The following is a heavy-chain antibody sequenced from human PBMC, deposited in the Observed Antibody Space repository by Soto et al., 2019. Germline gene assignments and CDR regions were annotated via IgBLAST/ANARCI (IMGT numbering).Heavy chain of an antibody. CDR3: ARQVLNNYYYYGMDV. CDR2: IYPGDSDT. CDR1: GSSFTNYW. V-gene: IGHV5-51*01. Sequence: GESLKISCKDSGSSFTNYWISWVRQMPGKGLEWMGIIYPGDSDTRYNPSFQGHVTISADKSISTAYLQWSSLKASDTAMYYCARQVLNNYYYYGMDVWGQGTTVTVSS. J-gene: IGHJ6*02.